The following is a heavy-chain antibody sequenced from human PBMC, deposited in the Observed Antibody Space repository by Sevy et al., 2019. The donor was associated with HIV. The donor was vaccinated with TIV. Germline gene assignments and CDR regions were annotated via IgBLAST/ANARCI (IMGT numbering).Heavy chain of an antibody. CDR2: ISDSGGRT. V-gene: IGHV3-23*01. J-gene: IGHJ4*02. Sequence: GGSLRLSCAASGFTFTSYTMSWVRQAPGKGLEWVSDISDSGGRTYNSDSVKGRFTISRDNSKDTLYLQMSSLRAEDMAVTYGAIRDYGDVDSPRIFDFWGRGTLVTVSS. CDR1: GFTFTSYT. D-gene: IGHD4-17*01. CDR3: AIRDYGDVDSPRIFDF.